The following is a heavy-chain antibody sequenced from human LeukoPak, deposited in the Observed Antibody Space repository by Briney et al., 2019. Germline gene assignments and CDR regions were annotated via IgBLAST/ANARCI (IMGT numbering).Heavy chain of an antibody. V-gene: IGHV3-20*04. CDR3: ARDSFSGSSLDY. J-gene: IGHJ4*02. Sequence: GALLLSGAASGFTFVEYGMSWARQAPGKGLEWVSSINWDGGRTANADSGQGRFTISRDNAKNSLHLQMKSLRAEDTALYYCARDSFSGSSLDYWGQGALVTVSS. D-gene: IGHD1-26*01. CDR2: INWDGGRT. CDR1: GFTFVEYG.